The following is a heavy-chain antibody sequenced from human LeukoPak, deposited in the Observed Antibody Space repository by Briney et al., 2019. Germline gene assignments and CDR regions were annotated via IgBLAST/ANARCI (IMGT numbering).Heavy chain of an antibody. Sequence: GESLKISCKGSGYSFTSHWIGWVRQMPGKGLEWMGIIYPGDSDTRYSPSFQGQVTISADKSISTAYLQWSSLKASDTAMYYCARRKGYCDSSGYVGYWGQGTLVTVSS. D-gene: IGHD3-22*01. CDR2: IYPGDSDT. CDR3: ARRKGYCDSSGYVGY. CDR1: GYSFTSHW. J-gene: IGHJ4*02. V-gene: IGHV5-51*01.